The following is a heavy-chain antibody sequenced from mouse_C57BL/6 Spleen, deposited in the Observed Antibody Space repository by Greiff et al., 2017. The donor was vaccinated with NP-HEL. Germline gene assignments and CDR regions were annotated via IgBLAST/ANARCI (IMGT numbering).Heavy chain of an antibody. J-gene: IGHJ2*01. CDR1: GFTFTDYY. CDR3: ARAGYYGSSTLDY. CDR2: INPYNGGT. V-gene: IGHV1-19*01. D-gene: IGHD1-1*01. Sequence: EVKLMESGPVLVKPGASVKMSCKASGFTFTDYYMNWVKQSHGKSLEWIGVINPYNGGTSYNQKFKGKATLTVDKSSSTAYMERNSLTSEDSAVYYCARAGYYGSSTLDYWGQGTTLTVSS.